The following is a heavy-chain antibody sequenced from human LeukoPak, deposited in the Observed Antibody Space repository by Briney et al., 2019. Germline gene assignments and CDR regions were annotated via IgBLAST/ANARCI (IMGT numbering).Heavy chain of an antibody. CDR2: IIPIFGTP. J-gene: IGHJ4*02. CDR3: ANRGGGGIEMGILGSYDV. V-gene: IGHV1-69*13. Sequence: SVKVSCKAAGGTFSSNAISWVRQAPGQGLEWMGGIIPIFGTPNYAHKFQDRVTITADQSTRTAYMELSALRSEDTAGYYCANRGGGGIEMGILGSYDVWGQGTLVTVSS. D-gene: IGHD6-13*01. CDR1: GGTFSSNA.